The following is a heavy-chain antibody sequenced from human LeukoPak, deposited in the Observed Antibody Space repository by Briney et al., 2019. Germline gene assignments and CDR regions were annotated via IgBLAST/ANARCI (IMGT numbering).Heavy chain of an antibody. CDR1: GFTVSTSY. D-gene: IGHD6-13*01. Sequence: GGSLRLSCAASGFTVSTSYMNWVRQAPGKGLEWVSILYSGGNTYYADSVKGRFTISRDNSKNTLYLQMNSLRAEDTAVYYCANLPIAAAGTFRYAFDIWGQGTMVTVSS. CDR3: ANLPIAAAGTFRYAFDI. CDR2: LYSGGNT. J-gene: IGHJ3*02. V-gene: IGHV3-66*01.